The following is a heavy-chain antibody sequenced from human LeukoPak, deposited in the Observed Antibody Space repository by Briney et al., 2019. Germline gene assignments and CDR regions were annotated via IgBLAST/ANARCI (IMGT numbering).Heavy chain of an antibody. D-gene: IGHD3-3*01. CDR1: GFTFSSYA. CDR2: ISGSGGST. CDR3: AKADGFLGYYFDY. V-gene: IGHV3-23*01. J-gene: IGHJ4*02. Sequence: GGSLRLSCAASGFTFSSYAMSWVRQAPGKGLKWVSAISGSGGSTYYADSVKGRFTISRDNSKNTLYLQMNSLRAEDTAVYYCAKADGFLGYYFDYWGQGTLVTVSS.